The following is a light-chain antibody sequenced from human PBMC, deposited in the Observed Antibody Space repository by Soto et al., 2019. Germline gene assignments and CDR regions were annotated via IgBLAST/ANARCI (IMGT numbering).Light chain of an antibody. Sequence: TQSPSTLSASVGDRVTITCRASQSISSNLAWYQQKPGQAPRLLIYGASSRATGIPDRFSGSGSGTDFTLTISRLEPEDFAVYYCQQYGSSPLTFGGGPRWIS. CDR3: QQYGSSPLT. V-gene: IGKV3-20*01. J-gene: IGKJ4*01. CDR2: GAS. CDR1: QSISSN.